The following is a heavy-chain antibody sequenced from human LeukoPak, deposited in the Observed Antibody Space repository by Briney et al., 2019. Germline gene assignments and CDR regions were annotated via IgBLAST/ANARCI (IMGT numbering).Heavy chain of an antibody. CDR3: ASGSYLFDY. V-gene: IGHV4-61*02. Sequence: SETLSLTCTVSGGSISSGSYYWSWIRQPAGKGLEWIGRIYTSGSTNYNPSLKSRVTISVDTSKNQFSLKLSSVTAADPAVYYCASGSYLFDYWGQGTLVTVSS. CDR1: GGSISSGSYY. CDR2: IYTSGST. J-gene: IGHJ4*02. D-gene: IGHD1-26*01.